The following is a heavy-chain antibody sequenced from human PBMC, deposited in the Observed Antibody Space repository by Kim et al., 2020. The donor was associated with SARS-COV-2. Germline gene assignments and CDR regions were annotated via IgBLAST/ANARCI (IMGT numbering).Heavy chain of an antibody. CDR2: SN. Sequence: SNCYADSVKGRFTISRDNSKNTLYLQMNSLRAEDTAVYYCARDYGDWFFDYWGQGTLVTVSS. V-gene: IGHV3-66*01. J-gene: IGHJ4*02. CDR3: ARDYGDWFFDY. D-gene: IGHD4-17*01.